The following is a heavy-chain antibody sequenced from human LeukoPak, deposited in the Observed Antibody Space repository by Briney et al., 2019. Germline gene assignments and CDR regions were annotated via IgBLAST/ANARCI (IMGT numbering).Heavy chain of an antibody. CDR1: EFTFRSYG. V-gene: IGHV3-23*01. CDR2: ISGSGRKT. CDR3: ARLLNRYYYYMDV. Sequence: PGGSLRLSCEASEFTFRSYGMSWVRQAPGKGLEWVSVISGSGRKTDYADSVKGRFTISRDNSKNTMYLLMNSLRAEDTAVYYCARLLNRYYYYMDVWGKGTTVTVSS. D-gene: IGHD2-15*01. J-gene: IGHJ6*03.